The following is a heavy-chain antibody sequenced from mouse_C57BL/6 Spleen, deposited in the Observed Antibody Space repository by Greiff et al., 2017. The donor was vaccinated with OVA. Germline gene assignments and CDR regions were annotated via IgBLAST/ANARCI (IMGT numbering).Heavy chain of an antibody. CDR1: GFTFSDYG. V-gene: IGHV5-17*01. J-gene: IGHJ3*01. D-gene: IGHD2-3*01. Sequence: EVKLVESGGGLVKPGGSLKLSCAASGFTFSDYGMHWVRQALEKGLEWVAYISSGSSTIYYADTVKGRFTISRDNAKNTLFLQMTSLRSEDTAMYYCARGDGYYVAWFAYWGQGTLVTVSA. CDR2: ISSGSSTI. CDR3: ARGDGYYVAWFAY.